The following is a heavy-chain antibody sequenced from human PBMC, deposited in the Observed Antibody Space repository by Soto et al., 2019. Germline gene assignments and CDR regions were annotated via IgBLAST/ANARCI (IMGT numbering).Heavy chain of an antibody. CDR1: GYTFTSYG. Sequence: ASVKVSCKASGYTFTSYGISWVRQAPGQGLEWMGWISAYNGNTNYAQKLQGRVTMTTDTSTSTAYMEMRRLRSGDTAVYYCASWSYYYDSSRYGTLDYWGQGTLATVSS. V-gene: IGHV1-18*01. CDR2: ISAYNGNT. CDR3: ASWSYYYDSSRYGTLDY. D-gene: IGHD3-22*01. J-gene: IGHJ4*02.